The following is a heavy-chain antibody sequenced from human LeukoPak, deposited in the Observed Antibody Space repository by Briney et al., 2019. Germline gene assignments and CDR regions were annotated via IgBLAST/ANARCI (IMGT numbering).Heavy chain of an antibody. D-gene: IGHD3-10*01. CDR1: GPSISSYY. V-gene: IGHV4-59*01. CDR3: AREWSIRGVNSYGMDV. J-gene: IGHJ6*02. CDR2: IYYSRCT. Sequence: SESLSLACTVEGPSISSYYWGWGRQRAGGGLGWGGYIYYSRCTNYNPSLHRRVTISVDTSNTQFSLKLSSVTAAATAVYYCAREWSIRGVNSYGMDVWGQGSTVTVSS.